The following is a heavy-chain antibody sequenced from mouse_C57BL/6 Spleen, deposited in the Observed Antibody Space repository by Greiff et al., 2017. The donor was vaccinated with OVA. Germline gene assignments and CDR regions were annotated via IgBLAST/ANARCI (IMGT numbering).Heavy chain of an antibody. CDR2: IYPGDGDT. CDR1: GYAFSSSW. V-gene: IGHV1-82*01. D-gene: IGHD2-2*01. J-gene: IGHJ3*01. Sequence: VQVVESGPELVKPGASVKISCKASGYAFSSSWMNWVKQRPGKGLEWIGRIYPGDGDTNYNGKFKGKATLTADKSSSTAYMQLSSLTSEDSAVYFCARNGYDLAWFAYWGQGTLVTVSA. CDR3: ARNGYDLAWFAY.